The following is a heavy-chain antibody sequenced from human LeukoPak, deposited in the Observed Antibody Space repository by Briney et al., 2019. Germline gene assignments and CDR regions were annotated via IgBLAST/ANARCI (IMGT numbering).Heavy chain of an antibody. D-gene: IGHD1-26*01. Sequence: QPGGSLRLSXAASGFTFSGSAMHWVRQASGKGLEWVGRIRSKANRYSTAYAASVKGRFTISRDDSKNTAYLQMNSLKTEDTAVYYCTSPGVGATDWGQGTLVTVSS. CDR2: IRSKANRYST. J-gene: IGHJ4*02. V-gene: IGHV3-73*01. CDR1: GFTFSGSA. CDR3: TSPGVGATD.